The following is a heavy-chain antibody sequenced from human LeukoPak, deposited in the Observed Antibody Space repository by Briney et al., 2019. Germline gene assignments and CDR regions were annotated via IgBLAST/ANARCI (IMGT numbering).Heavy chain of an antibody. J-gene: IGHJ4*02. CDR2: VYCRVNT. CDR1: GGSGDSTNTYY. Sequence: PSETLSLTCTVSGGSGDSTNTYYWNWIRQPPGKGLEWIGYVYCRVNTNYNPSLKSRLTISVDTSKSQFSLKVSSVTAADTAVYYCARARTRGNNWYFDYWGQGTLVTVSS. CDR3: ARARTRGNNWYFDY. V-gene: IGHV4-59*01. D-gene: IGHD1-1*01.